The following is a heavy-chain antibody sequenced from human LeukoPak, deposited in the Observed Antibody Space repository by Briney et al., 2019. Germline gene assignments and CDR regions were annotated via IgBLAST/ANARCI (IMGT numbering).Heavy chain of an antibody. CDR3: ARAAPQYSYAFDI. CDR1: GFTFSSYW. Sequence: GGSLRLSCAASGFTFSSYWMNWARQAPGKGLEWVASINHNGNVNYYVDSVKGRFTISRDSSKNTLYLQMNSLRAEDTAVYYCARAAPQYSYAFDIWGQGTMVTVSS. V-gene: IGHV3-7*03. J-gene: IGHJ3*02. D-gene: IGHD5-18*01. CDR2: INHNGNVN.